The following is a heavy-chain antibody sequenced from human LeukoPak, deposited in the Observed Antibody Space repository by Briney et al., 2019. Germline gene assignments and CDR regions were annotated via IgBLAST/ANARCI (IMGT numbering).Heavy chain of an antibody. J-gene: IGHJ4*02. Sequence: PSETLSLTCTVSGVSIRSSSFYWGWIRQPPGKGLEWIGSIYYSGSTYYRPSLKSRVTMSVDTSKNQFSLRLSSVTAADTAVYYCARQGRNRDFCSSISCHYFDFWGQGALATVSS. V-gene: IGHV4-39*01. CDR1: GVSIRSSSFY. D-gene: IGHD2-2*01. CDR3: ARQGRNRDFCSSISCHYFDF. CDR2: IYYSGST.